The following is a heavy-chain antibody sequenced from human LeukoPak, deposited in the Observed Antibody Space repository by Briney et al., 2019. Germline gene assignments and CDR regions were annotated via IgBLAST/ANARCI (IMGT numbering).Heavy chain of an antibody. CDR3: VRGSLASGVVVYYYYYLDV. CDR2: ISAGRGIT. D-gene: IGHD3-3*01. CDR1: GSNYSSYT. V-gene: IGHV3-48*01. J-gene: IGHJ6*03. Sequence: PGGSLRLSCAASGSNYSSYTMNWVRQAPGMGLEWLSYISAGRGITYYADSVKGRFTISRDNAKNSLYLQMNSLRAEDTAVYYCVRGSLASGVVVYYYYYLDVWGKGTTVTVSS.